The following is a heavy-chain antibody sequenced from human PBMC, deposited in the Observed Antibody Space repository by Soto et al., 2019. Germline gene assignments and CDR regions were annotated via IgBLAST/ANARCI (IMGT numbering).Heavy chain of an antibody. CDR3: SNRSPAFDY. Sequence: QVQLVQSGPEVKKPGASVKVSCKTSGYTFTNYGISWVRQAPGQGLEWMGWITTDKGKTTYAQKFQGRVTMTTATSTSTAYMELRSLRSDDKAMYYCSNRSPAFDYWGQGTLVTVSS. J-gene: IGHJ4*02. CDR1: GYTFTNYG. V-gene: IGHV1-18*01. CDR2: ITTDKGKT.